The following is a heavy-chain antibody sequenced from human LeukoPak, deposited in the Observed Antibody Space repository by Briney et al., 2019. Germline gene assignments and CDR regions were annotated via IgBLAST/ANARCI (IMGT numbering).Heavy chain of an antibody. Sequence: ASVKVSCKASGYTFTGSIITWVRQAPGRGLEWVGWVSAYNGDTYYAQKVQGRVTMTTDSSTNTAYMELRSLRSDDTATYYCAKVYGRFEGYFDYWGQGTLVTVSS. CDR2: VSAYNGDT. D-gene: IGHD1-26*01. CDR1: GYTFTGSI. V-gene: IGHV1-18*01. CDR3: AKVYGRFEGYFDY. J-gene: IGHJ4*02.